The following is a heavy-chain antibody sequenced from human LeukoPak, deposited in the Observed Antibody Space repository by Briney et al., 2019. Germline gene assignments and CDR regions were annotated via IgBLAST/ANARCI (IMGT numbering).Heavy chain of an antibody. CDR1: GFTFGSYG. D-gene: IGHD4-17*01. V-gene: IGHV3-30*18. J-gene: IGHJ4*02. CDR3: AKDWHTVTSFDY. Sequence: GGSLRLSYAASGFTFGSYGMHWVRQAPGKGLEWVAVISYDGRNKYYVDSVKGRFTISRDNSKNTLYLQMNSLRAEDTAVYYCAKDWHTVTSFDYWGQGTLVTVSS. CDR2: ISYDGRNK.